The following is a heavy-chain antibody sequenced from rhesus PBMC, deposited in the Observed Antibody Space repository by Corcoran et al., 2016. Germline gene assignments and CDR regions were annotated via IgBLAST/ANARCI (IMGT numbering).Heavy chain of an antibody. CDR2: NYGSSAST. CDR1: GGSIRSGYD. CDR3: ARSLYDYDSGYYT. D-gene: IGHD3-28*01. V-gene: IGHV4-76*01. Sequence: QVQLQESGPGVVKPSETLSLTCAVSGGSIRSGYDWSWIRQLPGKGLEGIGYNYGSSASTNNNQSHKKRVTISKDAYKNQCSRKLSSVTAADTAVYYWARSLYDYDSGYYTWGQGVLVTVSS. J-gene: IGHJ4*01.